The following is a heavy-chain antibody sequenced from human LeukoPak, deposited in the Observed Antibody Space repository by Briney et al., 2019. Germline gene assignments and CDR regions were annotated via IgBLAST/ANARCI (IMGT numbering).Heavy chain of an antibody. D-gene: IGHD4-23*01. CDR2: ISVHNGKT. CDR1: GYTFTNYD. CDR3: ARNGVNHGGDS. V-gene: IGHV1-18*01. J-gene: IGHJ5*01. Sequence: ASVKVSCKASGYTFTNYDINWVRQAPGQGLEWMGWISVHNGKTNYAQKLQGRVTMTTDTSTSTACMELRSLRSDDTAVYYCARNGVNHGGDSWGQGTLVTVSS.